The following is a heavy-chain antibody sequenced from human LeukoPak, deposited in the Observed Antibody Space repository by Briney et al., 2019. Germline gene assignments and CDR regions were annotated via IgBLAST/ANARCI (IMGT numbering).Heavy chain of an antibody. J-gene: IGHJ4*02. CDR1: GYTLTELS. Sequence: ASVKVSCKVSGYTLTELSMHWVRQAPGKGLEWMGGFDPEDGETIYAQKFQGRVTMTRNTSISTAYMELSSLRSEDTAVYYCARARKGVPALYYFDYWGQGTLVTVSS. D-gene: IGHD2-2*01. V-gene: IGHV1-24*01. CDR2: FDPEDGET. CDR3: ARARKGVPALYYFDY.